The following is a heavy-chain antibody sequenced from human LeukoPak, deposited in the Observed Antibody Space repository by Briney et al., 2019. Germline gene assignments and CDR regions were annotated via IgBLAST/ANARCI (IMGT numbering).Heavy chain of an antibody. CDR3: ARDGSSWPFFES. D-gene: IGHD6-13*01. V-gene: IGHV4-4*07. J-gene: IGHJ4*02. CDR1: GGSMSTFY. Sequence: SETLSLTCTVSGGSMSTFYWNWIRQPAGKGLEWIGRIYGSGTTNYNPALKSRVTMSVDTSKKQFSLKLTSVTAADTAVYYCARDGSSWPFFESWGQGTLVTVSS. CDR2: IYGSGTT.